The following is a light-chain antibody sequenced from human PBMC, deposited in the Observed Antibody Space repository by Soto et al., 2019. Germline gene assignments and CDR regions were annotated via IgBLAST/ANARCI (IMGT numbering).Light chain of an antibody. CDR1: QSVSSTY. Sequence: EIVLTQSPGTLSLSPGERATLSCKASQSVSSTYLAWYQQRPGQPPRLLIFDGSTTATGIPDRFSGSGSGTDFTLTISGLEPEDFATYYCEPYDPFTFGRGTKVDIK. CDR2: DGS. J-gene: IGKJ3*01. V-gene: IGKV3-20*01. CDR3: EPYDPFT.